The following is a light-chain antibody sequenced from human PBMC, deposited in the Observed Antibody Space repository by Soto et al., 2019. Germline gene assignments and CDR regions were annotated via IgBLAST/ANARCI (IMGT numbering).Light chain of an antibody. V-gene: IGKV2-28*01. CDR1: QSLLHSNGYNY. CDR3: MQALQTPLLT. J-gene: IGKJ4*01. CDR2: LGS. Sequence: DIVMTPSPLSLPVTPGEPASISCRSSQSLLHSNGYNYLDWYLQKPGQSPQLLIYLGSNRASGVPDRFSGSGSGTDFTLKISRVEAEYVGVYYCMQALQTPLLTFGGGTKVEIK.